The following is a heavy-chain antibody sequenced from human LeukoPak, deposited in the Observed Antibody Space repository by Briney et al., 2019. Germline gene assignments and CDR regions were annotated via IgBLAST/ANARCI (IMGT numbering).Heavy chain of an antibody. CDR1: GYTFTGYY. J-gene: IGHJ5*02. D-gene: IGHD6-19*01. V-gene: IGHV1-2*02. Sequence: VASVKVSCKASGYTFTGYYMHWVRQAPGQGLEWMGWINPSTGGTNYAQKFQGRVTITRDMSKTTAYTDLSSLPSEDMAVYYYARLWGGSGRYLVNCFDPWGQGTLVTVSS. CDR3: ARLWGGSGRYLVNCFDP. CDR2: INPSTGGT.